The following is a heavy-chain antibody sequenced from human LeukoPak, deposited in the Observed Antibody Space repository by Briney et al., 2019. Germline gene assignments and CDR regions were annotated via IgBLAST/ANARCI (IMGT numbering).Heavy chain of an antibody. D-gene: IGHD1-20*01. V-gene: IGHV4-31*03. CDR3: ARDTREPFITGTHYYYYMDV. J-gene: IGHJ6*03. CDR1: GGSISSGGYY. Sequence: SQTLSLTCTVSGGSISSGGYYWSWIRQHPGKGLEWIGYIYYSGSTYYNPSLKSRVTISVDTSKNQFSLKLSSVTAADTAVYYCARDTREPFITGTHYYYYMDVWGKGTTVTVSS. CDR2: IYYSGST.